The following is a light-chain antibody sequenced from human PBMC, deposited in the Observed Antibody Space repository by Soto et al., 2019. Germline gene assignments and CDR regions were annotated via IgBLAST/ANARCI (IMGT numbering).Light chain of an antibody. Sequence: DLQMTQSPSSLSASVGDRVTITCRASQSISTYLNWYQQKPGKAPDLLIYGASSLQSGVPTRFSGSGSETHFTLTISRLQPEDFATYYCQQSSKFPLTFGGGTKVEIK. CDR1: QSISTY. J-gene: IGKJ4*01. CDR2: GAS. CDR3: QQSSKFPLT. V-gene: IGKV1-39*01.